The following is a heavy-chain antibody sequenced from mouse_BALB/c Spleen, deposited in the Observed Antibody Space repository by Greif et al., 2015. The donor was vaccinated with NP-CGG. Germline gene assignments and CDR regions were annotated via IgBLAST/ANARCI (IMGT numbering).Heavy chain of an antibody. D-gene: IGHD2-4*01. J-gene: IGHJ4*01. Sequence: QVQLQQSGAELVKPGASVKLSCKASGYTFTSYYMYWVKQRPGQGLEWIGEINPSNGGTNFNEKFKSKATLTVDKSSSTAYMQLSSLTSEDSAVYYCTRMGDYALFYYAMDYWGQGTSVTVSS. CDR3: TRMGDYALFYYAMDY. V-gene: IGHV1S81*02. CDR1: GYTFTSYY. CDR2: INPSNGGT.